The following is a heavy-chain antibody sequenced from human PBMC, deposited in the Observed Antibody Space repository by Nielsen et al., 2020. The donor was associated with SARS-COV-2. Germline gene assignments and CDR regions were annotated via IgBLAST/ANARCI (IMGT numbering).Heavy chain of an antibody. CDR3: ESERSREYGIDV. V-gene: IGHV1-3*01. CDR2: INVGNGNT. CDR1: GYSFTSYA. J-gene: IGHJ6*02. Sequence: ASVKVSCKASGYSFTSYAMHWVWQAPGQRLEWMGWINVGNGNTKYSQKFQGRVTFTRDTSASTAYMELSSLRFEDAAVYYCESERSREYGIDVWGQGTTVIVSS. D-gene: IGHD1-26*01.